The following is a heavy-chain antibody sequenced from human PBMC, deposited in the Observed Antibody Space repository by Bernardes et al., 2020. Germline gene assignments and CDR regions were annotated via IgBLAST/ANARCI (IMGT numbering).Heavy chain of an antibody. CDR2: INHSGST. CDR1: GGSFSGYY. CDR3: ARGPGTGWLQFLWFRY. V-gene: IGHV4-34*01. D-gene: IGHD5-12*01. Sequence: TLSLTCAVYGGSFSGYYWSWIRQPPGKGLEWIGEINHSGSTNYNPSLKSRVTISVDTSKNQFSLKLSSVTAADTAVYYCARGPGTGWLQFLWFRYWGQGTLVTVSS. J-gene: IGHJ4*02.